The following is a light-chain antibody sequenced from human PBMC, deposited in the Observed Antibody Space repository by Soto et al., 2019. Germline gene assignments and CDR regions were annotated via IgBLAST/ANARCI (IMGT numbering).Light chain of an antibody. V-gene: IGKV1-5*01. CDR3: QEYNNYWT. J-gene: IGKJ1*01. CDR2: TAS. CDR1: QTISRC. Sequence: DIQMTQSPSTLSASVGATVTITCRASQTISRCLAWYQQKPGTAPRLLIYTASTWESGVPSCISGGASATDFTTTISSLHPDDFATYYCQEYNNYWTFGQGTKVDIK.